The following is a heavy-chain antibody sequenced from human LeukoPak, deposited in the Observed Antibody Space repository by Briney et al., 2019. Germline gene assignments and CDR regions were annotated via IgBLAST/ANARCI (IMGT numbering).Heavy chain of an antibody. V-gene: IGHV3-30*03. CDR2: ISYDGSNK. CDR3: AREGPESYYYYGMDV. CDR1: GFTFSSYG. J-gene: IGHJ6*02. Sequence: GGSLRLSCAASGFTFSSYGMHWVRQAPGKGLEGVAVISYDGSNKYYADSVKGRFTISRDNSKNTLYLQMNSLRAEDTAVYYCAREGPESYYYYGMDVWGQGTTVTVSS. D-gene: IGHD1-14*01.